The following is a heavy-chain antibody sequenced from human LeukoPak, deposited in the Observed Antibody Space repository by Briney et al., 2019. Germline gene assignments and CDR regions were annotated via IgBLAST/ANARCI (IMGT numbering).Heavy chain of an antibody. CDR2: NYHSGSS. D-gene: IGHD3-3*01. J-gene: IGHJ5*02. CDR1: GGSINTMNYY. V-gene: IGHV4-39*01. CDR3: ARQIPLKGVVISRGWFDP. Sequence: SETLSLTCGVSGGSINTMNYYWAWIRQPPGKGLEWIATNYHSGSSSYNPSLRSRLTISIDTSSHHFSLKLSAVTAADTAVYYCARQIPLKGVVISRGWFDPWGQGTLVTVSS.